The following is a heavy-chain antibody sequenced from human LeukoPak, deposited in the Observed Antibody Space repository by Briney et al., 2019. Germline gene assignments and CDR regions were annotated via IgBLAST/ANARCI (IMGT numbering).Heavy chain of an antibody. D-gene: IGHD3-22*01. CDR1: GGSISIYY. CDR3: ARGGGGYYDSSGYPVDYFDY. J-gene: IGHJ4*02. Sequence: PSETLSLTCTVSGGSISIYYWSWIRQPPGKGLEWIGYIYYSGSTNYNPSLKSRVTISVDTSKNQFSLKLSSVTAADTAVYYCARGGGGYYDSSGYPVDYFDYWGQGTLVTVSP. V-gene: IGHV4-59*01. CDR2: IYYSGST.